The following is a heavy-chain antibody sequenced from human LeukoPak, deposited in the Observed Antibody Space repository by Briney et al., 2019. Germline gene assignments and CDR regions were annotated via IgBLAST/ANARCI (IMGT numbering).Heavy chain of an antibody. CDR2: IRYDGSNK. CDR1: GFTFSSYG. D-gene: IGHD2-15*01. CDR3: ARARCSGGSCYEGYFDY. J-gene: IGHJ4*02. Sequence: AGSLRLSCAASGFTFSSYGMHWVRQAPGKGLEWVAFIRYDGSNKYYADSVKGRFTISRDNSKNTLYLQMNSLRAEDTAVYYCARARCSGGSCYEGYFDYWGQGTLVTVSS. V-gene: IGHV3-30*02.